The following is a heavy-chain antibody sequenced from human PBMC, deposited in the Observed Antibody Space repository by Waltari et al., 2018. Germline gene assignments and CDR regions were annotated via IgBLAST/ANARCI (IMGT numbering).Heavy chain of an antibody. CDR3: ARGSGYRGFDY. CDR1: GGSFSSDY. CDR2: IYTSGST. D-gene: IGHD5-12*01. V-gene: IGHV4-4*07. Sequence: QVQLQESGPGLVKPSETLSLTCPVSGGSFSSDYWSWTRQPAGKGLEWIGRIYTSGSTDYNPSLKSRVTMSIDTSKYQFSLKLSSVIAADTAVYYCARGSGYRGFDYWGQGTLVTVSS. J-gene: IGHJ4*02.